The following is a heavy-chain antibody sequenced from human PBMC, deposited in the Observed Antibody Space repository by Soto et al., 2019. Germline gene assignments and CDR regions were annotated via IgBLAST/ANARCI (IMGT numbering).Heavy chain of an antibody. Sequence: EVQLLESGGGLVQPGGSLRLSCAASGFTFSIYAMSWVRQAPGKGLEWVSAISGSGGSTYYADSVKGRFTISRDNSKNTLYLQMDSLRAEDTAVYYCANYSCCYYYYMDVWGKGTTVTVSS. V-gene: IGHV3-23*01. CDR3: ANYSCCYYYYMDV. D-gene: IGHD2-2*01. J-gene: IGHJ6*03. CDR2: ISGSGGST. CDR1: GFTFSIYA.